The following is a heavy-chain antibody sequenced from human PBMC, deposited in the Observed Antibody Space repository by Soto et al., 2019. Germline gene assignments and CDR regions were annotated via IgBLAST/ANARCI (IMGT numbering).Heavy chain of an antibody. CDR3: AKGLELLFGWYFDL. V-gene: IGHV3-30*18. D-gene: IGHD1-7*01. J-gene: IGHJ2*01. CDR1: GFTFSSYG. CDR2: ISYDGSNK. Sequence: QVQLVESGGGVVQPGRSLRLSCPASGFTFSSYGIHWVRQAPGKGLEWVAVISYDGSNKYYADSVKGRFTISRDNSKNTLYLQMNSLRPEDTAVYYCAKGLELLFGWYFDLWGRGTLVTVSS.